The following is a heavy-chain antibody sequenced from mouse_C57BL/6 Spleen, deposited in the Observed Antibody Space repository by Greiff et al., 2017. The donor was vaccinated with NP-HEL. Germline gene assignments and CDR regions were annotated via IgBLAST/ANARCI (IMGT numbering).Heavy chain of an antibody. Sequence: QVQLKESGPELVKPGASVKISCKASGYAFSSSWMNWVKQRPGKGLEWIGRIYPGDGDTNYNGKFKGKATLTADKSSSTAYMQLSSLTSEDSAVYFCARSGLGEDYWGQGTTLTVSS. CDR1: GYAFSSSW. V-gene: IGHV1-82*01. CDR3: ARSGLGEDY. CDR2: IYPGDGDT. D-gene: IGHD3-3*01. J-gene: IGHJ2*01.